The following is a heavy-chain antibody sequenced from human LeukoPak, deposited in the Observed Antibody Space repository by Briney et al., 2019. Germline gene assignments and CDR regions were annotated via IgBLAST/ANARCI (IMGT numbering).Heavy chain of an antibody. J-gene: IGHJ4*02. CDR1: GFTFSNYY. CDR2: ISSSGSHT. V-gene: IGHV3-11*03. D-gene: IGHD3-10*02. CDR3: ARSCSGTYYPCLVC. Sequence: GGSLRLSCAASGFTFSNYYMSWIRQAPGKGLEWVSSISSSGSHTNYADSVKGRFTISRDNSKNSLYLHMNSLRAEDTAVYYCARSCSGTYYPCLVCWGEGTLVAVSS.